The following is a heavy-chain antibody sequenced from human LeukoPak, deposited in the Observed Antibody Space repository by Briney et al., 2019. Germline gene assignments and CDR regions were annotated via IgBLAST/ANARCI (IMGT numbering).Heavy chain of an antibody. CDR2: INHSGST. Sequence: SETQSLTCAVYGGSFSGYYWSWIRQPPGKGLEWIGEINHSGSTNYNPSLKSRVTISVDTSKNQFSLKLSSVTAADTAVYYCARGSSGYSYKGWGQGTLVTVSS. J-gene: IGHJ4*02. CDR3: ARGSSGYSYKG. CDR1: GGSFSGYY. D-gene: IGHD5-18*01. V-gene: IGHV4-34*01.